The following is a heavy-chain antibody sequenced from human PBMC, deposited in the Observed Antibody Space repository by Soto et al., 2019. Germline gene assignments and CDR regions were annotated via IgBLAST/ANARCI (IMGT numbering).Heavy chain of an antibody. J-gene: IGHJ5*02. CDR3: ARQPDIQFDP. CDR1: GGSISSYY. CDR2: IYYSGST. D-gene: IGHD3-9*01. Sequence: SETLSLTCTVSGGSISSYYWSWIRQPPGKGLEWIGYIYYSGSTNYNPSLKSRVTISVDTSKNQFSLKLSSVTAADTAVYYCARQPDIQFDPWGQGTLVTVSS. V-gene: IGHV4-59*08.